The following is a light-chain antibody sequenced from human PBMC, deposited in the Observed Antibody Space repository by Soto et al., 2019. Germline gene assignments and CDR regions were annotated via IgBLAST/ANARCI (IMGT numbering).Light chain of an antibody. Sequence: EIVLTQSPATLSLSPGDRATLSCRASPSVPNFLAWYQQKPGQAPRPLIYGAFNRATGIPARFSGSGSGTDFTLTISSLEPEDSAIYYCQQRNVWPPVTFGLGTRLEIK. CDR1: PSVPNF. J-gene: IGKJ5*01. V-gene: IGKV3-11*01. CDR2: GAF. CDR3: QQRNVWPPVT.